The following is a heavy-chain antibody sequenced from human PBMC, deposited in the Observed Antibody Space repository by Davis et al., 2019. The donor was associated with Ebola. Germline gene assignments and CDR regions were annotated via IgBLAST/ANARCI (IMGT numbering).Heavy chain of an antibody. CDR3: ARDPYSRYGNYYYGMDV. CDR2: ISYDGSNK. Sequence: GGSLRLSCAASGFTFSSYAMHWVRQAPGKGLEWVAVISYDGSNKYYADSVKGRFTISRDNSKNTLYLQMNSLRAEDTAVYYCARDPYSRYGNYYYGMDVWGQGTTVTVSS. V-gene: IGHV3-30-3*01. D-gene: IGHD6-13*01. CDR1: GFTFSSYA. J-gene: IGHJ6*02.